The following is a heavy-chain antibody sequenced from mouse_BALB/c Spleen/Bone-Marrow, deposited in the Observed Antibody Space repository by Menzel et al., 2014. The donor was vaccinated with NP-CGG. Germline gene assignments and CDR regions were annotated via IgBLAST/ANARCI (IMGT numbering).Heavy chain of an antibody. CDR1: GYTFTNYF. V-gene: IGHV1S81*02. Sequence: QVQLKQSGAELVKPGASVKLSCKASGYTFTNYFMYWVKQRPGQGLEWIGEINPNNGGTNFNENFKSKATLTLDKSSSTAYMQLSSLTSEHPAIYYCTRSGPGFAYRGHGALVTVSA. J-gene: IGHJ3*01. CDR3: TRSGPGFAY. CDR2: INPNNGGT.